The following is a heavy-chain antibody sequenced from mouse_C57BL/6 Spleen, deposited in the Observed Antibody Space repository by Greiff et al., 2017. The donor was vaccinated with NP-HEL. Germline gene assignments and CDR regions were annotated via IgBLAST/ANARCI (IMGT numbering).Heavy chain of an antibody. J-gene: IGHJ1*03. D-gene: IGHD1-1*01. CDR3: AREITTVVESYWYFDV. CDR1: GYTFTDYY. Sequence: QVQLQQSGPELVKPGASVKISCKASGYTFTDYYINWVKQRPGQGLEWIGWIYPGSGNTKYNEKFKGKATLTVDTSSSTAYMQLSSLTSEDSAVYFCAREITTVVESYWYFDVWGTGTTVTVSS. V-gene: IGHV1-84*01. CDR2: IYPGSGNT.